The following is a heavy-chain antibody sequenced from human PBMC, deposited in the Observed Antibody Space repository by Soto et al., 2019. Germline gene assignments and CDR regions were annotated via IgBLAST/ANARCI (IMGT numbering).Heavy chain of an antibody. CDR1: GGTFSSYA. J-gene: IGHJ5*02. CDR2: IIPIFGTA. V-gene: IGHV1-69*13. CDR3: ARGPRPASFYDSGSYYNVPFLRWFDP. Sequence: SVKVSCKASGGTFSSYAISWVRQAPGQGLEWMGGIIPIFGTANYAQKFQGRVTITADESTSTAYMELSSLRSEDTAVYYCARGPRPASFYDSGSYYNVPFLRWFDPWGRG. D-gene: IGHD3-10*01.